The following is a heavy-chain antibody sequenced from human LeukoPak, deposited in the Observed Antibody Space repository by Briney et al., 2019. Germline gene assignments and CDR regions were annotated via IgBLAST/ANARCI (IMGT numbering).Heavy chain of an antibody. CDR3: AKDQGGGLPPTGYFDY. D-gene: IGHD3/OR15-3a*01. V-gene: IGHV3-23*01. CDR1: GFSFSIYA. CDR2: ISGSGGST. J-gene: IGHJ4*02. Sequence: PGGSLRLSCAASGFSFSIYAMSWVRQAPGKGLEWVSAISGSGGSTYYADSVKGRFTISRDNSKNTLYLQMNSLRAEDTAVYYCAKDQGGGLPPTGYFDYWGQGTLVTVSS.